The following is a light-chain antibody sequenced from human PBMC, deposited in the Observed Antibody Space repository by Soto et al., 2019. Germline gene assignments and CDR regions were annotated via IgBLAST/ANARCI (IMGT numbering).Light chain of an antibody. V-gene: IGLV2-14*01. Sequence: QSVLTQPASVSGSPGQSITISCTGTSSDVGGYKYVSWYQQHPGKAPKLMIYEVTNRPSGVSNRFSGSKSGNTASLTISGLQAEDEADYYCLSFTSSSTYIFXTGTKVTVL. CDR1: SSDVGGYKY. J-gene: IGLJ1*01. CDR3: LSFTSSSTYI. CDR2: EVT.